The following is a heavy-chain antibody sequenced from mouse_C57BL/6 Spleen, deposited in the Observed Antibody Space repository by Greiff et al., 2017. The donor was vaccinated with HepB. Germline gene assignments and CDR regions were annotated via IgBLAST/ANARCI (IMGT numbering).Heavy chain of an antibody. V-gene: IGHV1-81*01. CDR2: IYPRSGNT. CDR3: ASCGSSSAWFAY. D-gene: IGHD1-1*01. CDR1: GYTFTSYG. Sequence: VQLQQSGAELARPGASVKLSCKASGYTFTSYGISWVKQRTGQGLEWIGEIYPRSGNTYYNEKFKGKATLTADKSSITAYMALRSLTSEDSAVYFCASCGSSSAWFAYWGQGTLLTVSA. J-gene: IGHJ3*01.